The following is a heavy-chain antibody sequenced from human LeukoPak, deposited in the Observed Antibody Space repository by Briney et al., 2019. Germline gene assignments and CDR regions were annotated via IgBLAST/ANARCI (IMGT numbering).Heavy chain of an antibody. CDR2: INHSGST. J-gene: IGHJ1*01. CDR3: ARHGFSSSWYRKYFQH. V-gene: IGHV4-34*01. CDR1: GGSFSGYY. Sequence: SETLSLTCAVYGGSFSGYYWSWIRQPPGKGLEWIGEINHSGSTNYNPSLKSRVTISVDTSKNQFSLKLSSVTAADTAVYYCARHGFSSSWYRKYFQHWGRGTLVTVSS. D-gene: IGHD6-13*01.